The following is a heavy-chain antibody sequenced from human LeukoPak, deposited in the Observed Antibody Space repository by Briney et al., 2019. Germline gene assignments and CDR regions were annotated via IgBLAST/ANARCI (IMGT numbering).Heavy chain of an antibody. CDR3: ASDRGALDI. Sequence: GGSLRLSCVAPGFNFRNLWMSWGRQAPGKGLEWVANINQLGSENDYVDSVKGRFIIFRDNDQKSLFLQMNSLRAEDTAVYYCASDRGALDIWGQGTMVTVSS. CDR2: INQLGSEN. CDR1: GFNFRNLW. V-gene: IGHV3-7*05. D-gene: IGHD3-10*01. J-gene: IGHJ3*02.